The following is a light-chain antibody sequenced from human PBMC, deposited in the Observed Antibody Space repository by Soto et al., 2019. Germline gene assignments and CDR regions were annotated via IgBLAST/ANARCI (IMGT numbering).Light chain of an antibody. CDR3: QQYGGSRWT. Sequence: EIVMTQSPATLSVSPGEGATLSCRASLTVNSNLAWYQQKPGQAPRLLIYGTSSRATGIPDRFSGSGSGTDFTLTISRLDPEDFAVYYCQQYGGSRWTFGQGTKVDI. J-gene: IGKJ1*01. CDR1: LTVNSN. V-gene: IGKV3-20*01. CDR2: GTS.